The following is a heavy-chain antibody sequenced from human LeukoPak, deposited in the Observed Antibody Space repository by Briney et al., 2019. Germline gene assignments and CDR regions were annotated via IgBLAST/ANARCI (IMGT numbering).Heavy chain of an antibody. J-gene: IGHJ4*02. V-gene: IGHV3-33*08. CDR1: GFTFSSYW. CDR3: ARWGDNKILDY. CDR2: IWYDASEK. Sequence: GGSLRLSCAASGFTFSSYWMNWVRQAPGKGLEWVAVIWYDASEKYYADSVKGRFTISRDNSKNTVYLQMNSLRAEDTAVYYCARWGDNKILDYWGQGTLVTVSS. D-gene: IGHD3-16*01.